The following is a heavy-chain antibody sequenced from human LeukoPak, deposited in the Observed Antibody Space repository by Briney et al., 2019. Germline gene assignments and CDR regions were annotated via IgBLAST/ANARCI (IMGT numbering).Heavy chain of an antibody. CDR3: ATQVAGGPLDY. J-gene: IGHJ4*02. CDR1: GGSISSTTYY. Sequence: PSETLSFTCAVSGGSISSTTYYWAWIRQPPGKGLEWIGSIYYTGRTHYIPSLKSRVTISLDTSKNQFSLSLSSVTAADTAVYYCATQVAGGPLDYWGQGTLVTVSS. D-gene: IGHD6-19*01. CDR2: IYYTGRT. V-gene: IGHV4-39*01.